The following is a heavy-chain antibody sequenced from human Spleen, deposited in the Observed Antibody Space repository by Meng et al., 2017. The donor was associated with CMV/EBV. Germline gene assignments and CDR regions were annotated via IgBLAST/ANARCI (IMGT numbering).Heavy chain of an antibody. CDR1: GYPVARQG. J-gene: IGHJ4*02. D-gene: IGHD3-22*01. CDR3: AESIPQYYYDSSGYYPY. Sequence: QLETSGAEVEKAGGPVAVSRKAYGYPVARQGIIWVRQAPGQGLEWMRWISAYNGNTNYAQKLKGRVTMTTDTSTSTAYMELWSLRPDDTAVYYSAESIPQYYYDSSGYYPYWGQGTLVTVSS. V-gene: IGHV1-18*01. CDR2: ISAYNGNT.